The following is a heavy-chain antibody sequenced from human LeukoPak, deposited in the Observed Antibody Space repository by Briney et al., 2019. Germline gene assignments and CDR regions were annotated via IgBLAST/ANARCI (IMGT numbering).Heavy chain of an antibody. D-gene: IGHD4-17*01. J-gene: IGHJ4*02. CDR1: GFTFSGYW. CDR2: IDQGGSVK. V-gene: IGHV3-7*01. CDR3: TRSRGDYERGYFDY. Sequence: GGSLRLSCAVSGFTFSGYWMSWVRPPPGKGLKWVANIDQGGSVKYYADSVKGRFTISRDNAKNSLYLQINSLRAEDTAVYYCTRSRGDYERGYFDYWGQGTLVTVSS.